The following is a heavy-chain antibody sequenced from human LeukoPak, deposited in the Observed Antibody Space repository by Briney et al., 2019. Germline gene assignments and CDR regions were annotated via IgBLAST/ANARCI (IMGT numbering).Heavy chain of an antibody. CDR1: GFTFSSYG. Sequence: GRSLRLSCAASGFTFSSYGMHWVRQAPGKGLEWVAVISYDGSSKDYVDSVKGRFTISRDNSKNTLYLLMNSLRVEDTAVYYCAGAGRGAFDYWGLGTLVTVSS. V-gene: IGHV3-30*03. CDR2: ISYDGSSK. J-gene: IGHJ4*02. CDR3: AGAGRGAFDY. D-gene: IGHD3-10*01.